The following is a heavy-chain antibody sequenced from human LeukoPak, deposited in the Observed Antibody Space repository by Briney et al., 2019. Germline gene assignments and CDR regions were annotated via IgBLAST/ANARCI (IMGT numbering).Heavy chain of an antibody. CDR1: GFTFSSYA. J-gene: IGHJ4*02. D-gene: IGHD2-2*01. Sequence: PGGSLRLPCAASGFTFSSYAMSWVRQAPGKGLEWVSVIYSGGSTYYAGSVKGRFTISRDNSKNTLYLQMNSLRAEDTAVYYYARVFCSSTSCHPPDYWGQGTLVTVSS. CDR2: IYSGGST. V-gene: IGHV3-53*01. CDR3: ARVFCSSTSCHPPDY.